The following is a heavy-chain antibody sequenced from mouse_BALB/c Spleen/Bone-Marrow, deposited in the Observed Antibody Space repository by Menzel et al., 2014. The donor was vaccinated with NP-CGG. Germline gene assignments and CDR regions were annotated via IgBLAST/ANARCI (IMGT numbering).Heavy chain of an antibody. CDR3: ARDRYYYGSPYRYFDV. Sequence: VMLVESGPGLVAPSQSLSITCTVSGFSLTSFGVHWVRQSPGKGLEWLGVIWAGGSTNYYSALMSRLSISKDNSKSQVFLKMNSLQTDDTAMYYCARDRYYYGSPYRYFDVWGAGTTVTVSS. D-gene: IGHD1-1*01. CDR2: IWAGGST. J-gene: IGHJ1*01. V-gene: IGHV2-9*02. CDR1: GFSLTSFG.